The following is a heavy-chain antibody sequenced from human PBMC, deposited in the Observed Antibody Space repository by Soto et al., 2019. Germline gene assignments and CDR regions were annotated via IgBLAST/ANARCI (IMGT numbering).Heavy chain of an antibody. Sequence: GGSLRLSCAASGFTFSSYGMSWVRQAPGKGLEWVAYIKQHGSEKYYVESVKGRFTISRDNAKNSLYLQMNSIRAEDTALYYCSRDLYHYFVHCYFDYCGQGTLVTVSS. D-gene: IGHD3-16*01. CDR1: GFTFSSYG. V-gene: IGHV3-7*01. CDR3: SRDLYHYFVHCYFDY. CDR2: IKQHGSEK. J-gene: IGHJ4*01.